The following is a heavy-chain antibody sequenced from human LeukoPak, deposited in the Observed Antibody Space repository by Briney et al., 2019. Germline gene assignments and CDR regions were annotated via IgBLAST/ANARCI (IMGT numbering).Heavy chain of an antibody. CDR2: VNHSGRT. Sequence: SETLSLTCAVYGGSFSDYFWSWIRQPPGKGLEWIGEVNHSGRTYYNPSLKSRVTISVDTSKSEFSPKLSSVTAADTAVYYCARGNILTGYCFDFWGQGALVTVSS. V-gene: IGHV4-34*01. J-gene: IGHJ4*02. D-gene: IGHD3-9*01. CDR3: ARGNILTGYCFDF. CDR1: GGSFSDYF.